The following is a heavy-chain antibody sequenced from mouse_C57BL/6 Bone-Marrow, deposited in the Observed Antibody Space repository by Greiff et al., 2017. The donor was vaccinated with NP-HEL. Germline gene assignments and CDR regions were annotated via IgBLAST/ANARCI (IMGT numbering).Heavy chain of an antibody. CDR1: GFNIKDDY. CDR3: IGNYVGY. Sequence: EVQLQQSGAELVRPGASVKLSSTASGFNIKDDYMHWVKQRPEQGLEWIGWIDPENGDTEYASKFQGKATITADTSSNTAYLQLSSLTSEDTAVYYCIGNYVGYWGQGTTLTVSS. V-gene: IGHV14-4*01. CDR2: IDPENGDT. D-gene: IGHD1-1*02. J-gene: IGHJ2*01.